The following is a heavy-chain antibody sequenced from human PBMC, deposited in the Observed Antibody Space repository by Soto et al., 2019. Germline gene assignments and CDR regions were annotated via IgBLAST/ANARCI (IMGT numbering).Heavy chain of an antibody. Sequence: QVQLQESGPGLVKPSQTLSLTCTVSGGSISSGGYYWSWIRQHPGKGLEWIGYIYYSGSTYYNPSLKSRVTISVDTSKNQFSLKLSSVTAADTALYYCARTRYCSSTSCYPDTPFDYWGQGTLVTVSS. CDR3: ARTRYCSSTSCYPDTPFDY. J-gene: IGHJ4*02. CDR2: IYYSGST. D-gene: IGHD2-2*01. V-gene: IGHV4-31*03. CDR1: GGSISSGGYY.